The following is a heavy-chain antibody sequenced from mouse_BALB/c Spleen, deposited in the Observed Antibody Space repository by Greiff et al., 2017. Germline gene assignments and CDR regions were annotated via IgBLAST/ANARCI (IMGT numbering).Heavy chain of an antibody. Sequence: EVQLVESGPGLVKPSQSLSLTCTVTGYSITSDYAWYWIRQFPGNKLEWMGYISYSGSTSYNPSLKSRISITRDTSTNQFFLQLNSVTTEDTATYYCARYYDFAYWGQGTLVTVSA. V-gene: IGHV3-2*02. CDR1: GYSITSDYA. D-gene: IGHD2-4*01. CDR2: ISYSGST. CDR3: ARYYDFAY. J-gene: IGHJ3*01.